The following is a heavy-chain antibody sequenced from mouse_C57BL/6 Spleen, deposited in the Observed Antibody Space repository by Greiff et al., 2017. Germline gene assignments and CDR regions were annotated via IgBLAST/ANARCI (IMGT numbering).Heavy chain of an antibody. Sequence: VQLQQSGPELVKPGASVKISCKASGYTFTDYYINWVKPRPGPGLEWIGWLFPGSGSTYYNEKFKGKATLTVDQSSSTAYMLLSSLTSEDSAVYFCARSGGTTVDWFAYWGQGTLVTVSA. CDR2: LFPGSGST. CDR1: GYTFTDYY. CDR3: ARSGGTTVDWFAY. J-gene: IGHJ3*01. V-gene: IGHV1-75*01. D-gene: IGHD1-1*01.